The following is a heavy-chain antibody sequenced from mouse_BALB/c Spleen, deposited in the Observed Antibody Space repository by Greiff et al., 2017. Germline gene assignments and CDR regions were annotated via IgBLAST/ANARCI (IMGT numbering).Heavy chain of an antibody. CDR3: ARLGYGNPYYFDY. J-gene: IGHJ2*01. V-gene: IGHV1-82*01. CDR2: IYPGDGDT. CDR1: GYAFSSSW. D-gene: IGHD2-10*02. Sequence: QVQLKESGPELVKPGASVKISCKASGYAFSSSWMNWVKQRPGQGLEWIGRIYPGDGDTNYNGKFKGKATLTADKSSSTAYMQLSSLTSVDSAVYFCARLGYGNPYYFDYWGQGTTLTVSS.